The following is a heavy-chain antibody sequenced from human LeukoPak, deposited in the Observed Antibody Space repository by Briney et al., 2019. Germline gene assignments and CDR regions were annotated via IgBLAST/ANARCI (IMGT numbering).Heavy chain of an antibody. CDR3: ARGDPQSRHPDFDP. V-gene: IGHV4-59*12. Sequence: SETLSLTCNVTGGSITNYYWSWIRQPPGKGLEWIAFIFSSGSTNYNPSLQSRVTISVDTSKNQFSLKLSSVTAADTAVYYCARGDPQSRHPDFDPWGQGTLVTVSS. J-gene: IGHJ5*02. CDR1: GGSITNYY. CDR2: IFSSGST.